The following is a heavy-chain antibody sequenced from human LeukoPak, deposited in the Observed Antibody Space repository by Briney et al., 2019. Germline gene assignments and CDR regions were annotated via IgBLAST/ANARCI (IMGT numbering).Heavy chain of an antibody. V-gene: IGHV3-23*01. CDR1: GFTFNTYS. CDR2: ISDSVGGT. Sequence: GGSLRLSCAASGFTFNTYSMNWARQAPGQGLEWVSTISDSVGGTYYADSVKGRFTISRDNSKNTLYLQMNSLRAEDTAMYYCARDSHYAFDYWGQGTLVTVSS. J-gene: IGHJ4*02. D-gene: IGHD4-17*01. CDR3: ARDSHYAFDY.